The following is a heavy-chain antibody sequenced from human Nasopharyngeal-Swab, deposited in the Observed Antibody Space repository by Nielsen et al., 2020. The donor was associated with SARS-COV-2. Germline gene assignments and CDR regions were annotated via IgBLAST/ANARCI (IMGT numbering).Heavy chain of an antibody. D-gene: IGHD4-17*01. CDR2: IYYSGST. J-gene: IGHJ6*02. CDR3: ARELPTDYYYGMDV. V-gene: IGHV4-31*02. Sequence: WIRQPPGKGLEWIGYIYYSGSTYYNPSLKSRVTISVDTSKNQFSLKLSSVTAADTAVYYCARELPTDYYYGMDVWGQGTTVTVSS.